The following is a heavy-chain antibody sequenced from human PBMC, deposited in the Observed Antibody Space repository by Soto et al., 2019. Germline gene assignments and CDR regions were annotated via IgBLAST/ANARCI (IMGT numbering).Heavy chain of an antibody. D-gene: IGHD3-22*01. CDR3: ARYYDSSGYQDY. CDR2: IYSGGST. CDR1: GFTVSSNY. Sequence: LRLSCAASGFTVSSNYMSWVRQAPGKGLEWVSVIYSGGSTYYADSVKGRFTISRDNSKNTLYLQMNSLRAEDTAVYYCARYYDSSGYQDYWGQGTLVTVSS. J-gene: IGHJ4*02. V-gene: IGHV3-53*01.